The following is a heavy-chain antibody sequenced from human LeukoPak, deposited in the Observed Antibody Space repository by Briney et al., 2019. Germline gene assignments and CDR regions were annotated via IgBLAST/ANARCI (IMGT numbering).Heavy chain of an antibody. V-gene: IGHV3-30*04. CDR3: AYERITIFGVVTGEFDY. CDR2: ISYDGSNK. J-gene: IGHJ4*02. D-gene: IGHD3-3*01. Sequence: PGGSLRLSCAASGFTFSSYAMHWVRQAPGKGLEWVAVISYDGSNKYYADSVKGRFTISRDNSKNTLYLQMNSLRAEDTAVYYCAYERITIFGVVTGEFDYWGQGTLVTVSS. CDR1: GFTFSSYA.